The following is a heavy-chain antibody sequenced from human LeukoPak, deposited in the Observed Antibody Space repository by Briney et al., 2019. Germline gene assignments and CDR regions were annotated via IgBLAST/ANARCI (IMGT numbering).Heavy chain of an antibody. J-gene: IGHJ4*02. D-gene: IGHD6-19*01. CDR1: GGSMSPYY. CDR3: AREYTLYRSGWFLDY. CDR2: IYYSGST. Sequence: SETLSLTCSVSGGSMSPYYWNWIRQPPGKGLEWIGYIYYSGSTNYNPSPKSRVTISVDTSKNQFSLKLSSVTAADMAVYYCAREYTLYRSGWFLDYWGQGTVVTVSS. V-gene: IGHV4-59*12.